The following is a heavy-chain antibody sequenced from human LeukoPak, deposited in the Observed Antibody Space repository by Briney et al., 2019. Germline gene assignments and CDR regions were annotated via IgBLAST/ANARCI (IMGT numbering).Heavy chain of an antibody. CDR2: INHSGST. CDR3: ALVDTAMVTIDY. V-gene: IGHV4-34*09. J-gene: IGHJ4*02. CDR1: GGSFSGYY. Sequence: SETLSLTCAVYGGSFSGYYWSWIRQPPGKGLEWIGEINHSGSTYYNPSLKSRVTISVDTSKNQFSLKLSSVTAADTAVYYCALVDTAMVTIDYWGQGTLVTVSS. D-gene: IGHD5-18*01.